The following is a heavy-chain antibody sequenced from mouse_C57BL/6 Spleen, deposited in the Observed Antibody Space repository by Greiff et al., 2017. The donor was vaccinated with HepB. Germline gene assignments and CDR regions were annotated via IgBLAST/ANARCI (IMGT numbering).Heavy chain of an antibody. CDR2: ISYDGSN. CDR3: ARERRNGYYSFAY. J-gene: IGHJ3*01. CDR1: GYSITSGYY. Sequence: VSGPGLVKPSQSLSLTCSVTGYSITSGYYWNWIRQFPGNKLEWMGYISYDGSNNYNPSLKNRISITRDTSKNQFFLKLNSVTTEDTATYYCARERRNGYYSFAYWGQGTLVTVSA. V-gene: IGHV3-6*01. D-gene: IGHD2-3*01.